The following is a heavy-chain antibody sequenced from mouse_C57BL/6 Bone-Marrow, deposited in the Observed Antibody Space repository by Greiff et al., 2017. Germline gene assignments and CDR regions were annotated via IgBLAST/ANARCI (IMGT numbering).Heavy chain of an antibody. Sequence: VKLVESGAELVRPGASVTLSCKASGYTFTDYDMHWVKQTPVHGLEWIGAIDPETGGTAYNQKFKGKAILTADKSSSTAYMELRSLTSEDSAVYYCTGLWFAYWGQGTLVTVSA. CDR1: GYTFTDYD. V-gene: IGHV1-15*01. J-gene: IGHJ3*01. CDR2: IDPETGGT. CDR3: TGLWFAY.